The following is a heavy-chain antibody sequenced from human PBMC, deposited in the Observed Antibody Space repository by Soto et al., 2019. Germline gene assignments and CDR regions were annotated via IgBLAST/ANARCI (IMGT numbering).Heavy chain of an antibody. V-gene: IGHV1-46*01. D-gene: IGHD4-17*01. CDR2: INPSGGST. CDR1: GYTFTSYY. J-gene: IGHJ5*02. CDR3: ATTYGDYAWFDP. Sequence: GAAVNVSCKASGYTFTSYYMHWVRQAPGQGLEWMGIINPSGGSTSYAQKFQGRVTMTRDTSTSTVYMELSSLRSEDTAVYYCATTYGDYAWFDPWGQRTLDTVSS.